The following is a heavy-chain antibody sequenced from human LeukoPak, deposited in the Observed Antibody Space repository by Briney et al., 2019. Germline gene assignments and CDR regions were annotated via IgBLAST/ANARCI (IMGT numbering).Heavy chain of an antibody. Sequence: PSETLSLTCTVSGGSISSSSYYWGWIRQPPGKGLEWIGSIYYSGSTYYNPSLKSRVTISVDTSKNQFSLKLSSVTAADTAVYYCARQTYSSGPALDGSFDPWGQGTLVTVSS. V-gene: IGHV4-39*01. CDR3: ARQTYSSGPALDGSFDP. CDR2: IYYSGST. D-gene: IGHD6-19*01. CDR1: GGSISSSSYY. J-gene: IGHJ5*02.